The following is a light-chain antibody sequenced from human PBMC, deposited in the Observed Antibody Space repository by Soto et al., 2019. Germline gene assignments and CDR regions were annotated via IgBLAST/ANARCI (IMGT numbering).Light chain of an antibody. V-gene: IGKV1-9*01. Sequence: DIQLTQSPSFLSASVGDRVTITCRASQGIANYLAWYQQKPGKAPKLLIYAASTLQSGVPSRFSGSVSGTEFTLTISSLQHEDFATYSCQQLNSYPFTFGPGTKVDIK. CDR2: AAS. CDR1: QGIANY. CDR3: QQLNSYPFT. J-gene: IGKJ3*01.